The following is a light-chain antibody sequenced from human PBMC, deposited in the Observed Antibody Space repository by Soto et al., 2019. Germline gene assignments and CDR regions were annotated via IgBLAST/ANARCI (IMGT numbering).Light chain of an antibody. CDR3: QKYNHWPRK. V-gene: IGKV3-15*01. Sequence: IVMTQSPVTLSVSPGERTTLSCRASQSVSSNLAWYQQRPGQAPRLLIYDASTRATGIPSRFSGSGSGTEFTLTISSLQSEDFAVYYCQKYNHWPRKFGRGTKVDIK. CDR1: QSVSSN. CDR2: DAS. J-gene: IGKJ1*01.